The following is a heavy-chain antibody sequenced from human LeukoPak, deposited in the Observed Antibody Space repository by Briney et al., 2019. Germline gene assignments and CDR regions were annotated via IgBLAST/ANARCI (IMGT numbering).Heavy chain of an antibody. CDR3: AKDTQGYCSSTSCYRVGYFDY. CDR2: IRYDGSNK. Sequence: PGGSLRLSCAASGFTFSSYGMHWVRQAPGKGLEWVAFIRYDGSNKYYADSVKGRFTISRDNSKNTLYLQMNSLRAEDTAVYYCAKDTQGYCSSTSCYRVGYFDYWGQGTLVTVSS. V-gene: IGHV3-30*02. CDR1: GFTFSSYG. J-gene: IGHJ4*02. D-gene: IGHD2-2*02.